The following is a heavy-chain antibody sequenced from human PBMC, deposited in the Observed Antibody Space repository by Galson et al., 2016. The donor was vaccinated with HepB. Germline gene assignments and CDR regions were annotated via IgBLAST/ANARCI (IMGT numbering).Heavy chain of an antibody. CDR2: VNPSGGNT. Sequence: SLRLSCAASGFTFNTYGMHWVRQPPGKGLEWVSVVNPSGGNTYYADSVRGRFTISRDNARNTVFLQMDNLRAEDTAIYYCAKDRGYSAYSCFDFWGQGALVTVSS. CDR1: GFTFNTYG. V-gene: IGHV3-NL1*01. CDR3: AKDRGYSAYSCFDF. J-gene: IGHJ4*02. D-gene: IGHD5-12*01.